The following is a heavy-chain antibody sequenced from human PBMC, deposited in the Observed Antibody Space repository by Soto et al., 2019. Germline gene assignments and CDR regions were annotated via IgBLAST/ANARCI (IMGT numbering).Heavy chain of an antibody. CDR3: AHDYVAYYGMDV. D-gene: IGHD4-17*01. CDR1: GFSLSTSGVG. CDR2: MYWDDDK. Sequence: QITLKESGPTLVKPPQTLTLTCTFSGFSLSTSGVGVGWIRQPPGKALEWLGIMYWDDDKRYSPSLKSRLTNTKDTSKNEVVLTLTNMDPVDTATYYCAHDYVAYYGMDVWGQGTTVTVSS. V-gene: IGHV2-5*02. J-gene: IGHJ6*02.